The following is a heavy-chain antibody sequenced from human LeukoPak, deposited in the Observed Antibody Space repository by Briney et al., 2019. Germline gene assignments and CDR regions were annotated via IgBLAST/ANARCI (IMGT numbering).Heavy chain of an antibody. CDR3: ARPPPFDSDAFDV. CDR2: ISSSSSYI. D-gene: IGHD3-9*01. V-gene: IGHV3-21*01. Sequence: GGSLRLSCEASGFNFSTYSMNWVRQAPGKGLEWVSSISSSSSYIYYADSVKGRFTISRDNAKNSLYLQMNSLRAEDTAVYYCARPPPFDSDAFDVWGQGTMVTVSS. CDR1: GFNFSTYS. J-gene: IGHJ3*01.